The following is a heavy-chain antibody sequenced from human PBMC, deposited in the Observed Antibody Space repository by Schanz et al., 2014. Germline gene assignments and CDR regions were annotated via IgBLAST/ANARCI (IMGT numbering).Heavy chain of an antibody. CDR1: GFSFTTYA. Sequence: EVQLLESGGGLVQPGGSLRLSCASSGFSFTTYAMSWVRQAPGKGLEWVSSISSGGGSTYYADSVKGRFTISRDNSKNTLYLQMKSLRAEDTAVYYCARVKYCTITRCYRTETEGIYYMDVWGKGTTVNV. CDR3: ARVKYCTITRCYRTETEGIYYMDV. V-gene: IGHV3-23*01. J-gene: IGHJ6*03. D-gene: IGHD2-2*01. CDR2: ISSGGGST.